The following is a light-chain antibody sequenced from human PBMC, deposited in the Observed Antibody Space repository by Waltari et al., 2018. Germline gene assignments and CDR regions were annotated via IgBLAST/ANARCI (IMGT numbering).Light chain of an antibody. Sequence: QSALIQPRSVSGSPGQSVTIPCTGTSADVGGYNFVSWYVQHPDKAPKVIIYDVKGRPSGVPDRFSGSKSGNTASLTISGLQPEDEADYFCCSYAGTNHVVFGGGTKLTVL. CDR1: SADVGGYNF. V-gene: IGLV2-11*01. J-gene: IGLJ2*01. CDR2: DVK. CDR3: CSYAGTNHVV.